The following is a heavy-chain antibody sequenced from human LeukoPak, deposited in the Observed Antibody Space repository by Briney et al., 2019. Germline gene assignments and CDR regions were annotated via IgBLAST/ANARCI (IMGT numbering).Heavy chain of an antibody. D-gene: IGHD6-19*01. CDR2: ISYDGSNK. Sequence: GGAVRLFCAASGFRFRSYAMHWVRQAPAKGLAWVAVISYDGSNKYYADSLQDRFTISRNNSKNALYLQMHSLRAGDSAVYGCARTRGSIAVAQAFEYWGQGTLVTVPS. CDR3: ARTRGSIAVAQAFEY. V-gene: IGHV3-30-3*01. CDR1: GFRFRSYA. J-gene: IGHJ4*02.